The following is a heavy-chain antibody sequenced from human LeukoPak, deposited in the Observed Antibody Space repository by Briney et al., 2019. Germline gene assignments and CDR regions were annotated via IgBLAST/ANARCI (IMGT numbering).Heavy chain of an antibody. CDR3: AKDSYYYGSGLDY. J-gene: IGHJ4*02. D-gene: IGHD3-10*01. Sequence: QPGGSLRLSCAASGFTFSSYAMSWVRQAPGKGLEWVSAISGSGGSTYYADSVKGQFTISRDNSKNTLYLQMNSLRAEDTAVYYCAKDSYYYGSGLDYWGQGTLVTVSS. CDR1: GFTFSSYA. CDR2: ISGSGGST. V-gene: IGHV3-23*01.